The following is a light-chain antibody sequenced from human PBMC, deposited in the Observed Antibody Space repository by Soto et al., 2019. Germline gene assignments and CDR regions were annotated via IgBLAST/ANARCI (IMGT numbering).Light chain of an antibody. J-gene: IGLJ1*01. CDR1: SSDGGGYNY. CDR2: EVS. V-gene: IGLV2-14*01. Sequence: QSALTQPASVSGSPGQSITISCTGTSSDGGGYNYVSGYQQHPGKAPKLMIYEVSNRPSGVSNRFSGSKSVNTASLTISGLQAEDEADYYCSSYTSSSTPYVFGTGTKLTVL. CDR3: SSYTSSSTPYV.